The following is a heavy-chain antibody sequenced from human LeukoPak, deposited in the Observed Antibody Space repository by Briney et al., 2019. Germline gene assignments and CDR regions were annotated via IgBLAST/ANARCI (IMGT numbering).Heavy chain of an antibody. CDR3: ARGSAYSH. CDR1: GFTVSSNY. CDR2: IYSGGSI. Sequence: PGGSLRLSCAASGFTVSSNYMSWVRQAPGKGLEWVSVIYSGGSIYYSDPVKGRFTISRDNSKNMLYLQMSSLRPEDTAVYYCARGSAYSHWGQGTLVTVSS. D-gene: IGHD3-22*01. J-gene: IGHJ4*02. V-gene: IGHV3-66*02.